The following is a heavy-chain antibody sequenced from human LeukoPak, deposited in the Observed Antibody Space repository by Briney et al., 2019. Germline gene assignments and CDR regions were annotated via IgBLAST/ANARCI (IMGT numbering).Heavy chain of an antibody. CDR1: GFTFSSNW. J-gene: IGHJ4*02. D-gene: IGHD1-26*01. Sequence: GGSLRLSCAASGFTFSSNWMHWVRQAPGKGLVWVSRINEDGSTTNYADSVKGRSTIFRDNAKNTLYLQMNSLRAEDTVVYYCVRDLGGRSGHWGQGTLVTVSS. CDR2: INEDGSTT. V-gene: IGHV3-74*01. CDR3: VRDLGGRSGH.